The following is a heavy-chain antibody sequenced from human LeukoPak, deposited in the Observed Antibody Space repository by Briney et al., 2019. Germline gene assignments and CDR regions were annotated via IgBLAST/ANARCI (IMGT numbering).Heavy chain of an antibody. Sequence: QAGGSLRLSCAASGFTFRTYWMSWIRQAPGKEPEWVADINQDGSEEYYLQSVRGRFTVSRDNAQNAVFLQMTNLRADDTAVYYCARWKMELQRNAFDFWGQGTVVTVSS. CDR2: INQDGSEE. J-gene: IGHJ3*01. V-gene: IGHV3-7*01. D-gene: IGHD1-26*01. CDR1: GFTFRTYW. CDR3: ARWKMELQRNAFDF.